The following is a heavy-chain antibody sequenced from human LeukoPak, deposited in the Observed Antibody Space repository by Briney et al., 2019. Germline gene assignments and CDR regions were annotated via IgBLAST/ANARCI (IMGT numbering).Heavy chain of an antibody. CDR3: ASAAARHPAEYFQH. V-gene: IGHV4-59*01. D-gene: IGHD6-6*01. Sequence: SETLSLTCTVSGGSISSYYWSWIRQPPGNGLEWIGYIYYGGITNYNPSLKSRVTISVDTSKNQFSLRLSSVTAADTAVYYCASAAARHPAEYFQHWGQGTLVTVSS. CDR1: GGSISSYY. CDR2: IYYGGIT. J-gene: IGHJ1*01.